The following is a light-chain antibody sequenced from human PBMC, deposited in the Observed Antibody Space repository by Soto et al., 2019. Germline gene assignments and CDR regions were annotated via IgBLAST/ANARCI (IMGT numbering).Light chain of an antibody. Sequence: QSVLTQPPSASGTPGQRVTISCSGSSSNIGSNTVNWYQQLPGTAPKLLIYSNNQRPSGVPDRFSGAKSGTSASLAISGLQSEDEADYYCAAWDDSLNVVVFGGGTQLPVL. CDR3: AAWDDSLNVVV. CDR2: SNN. CDR1: SSNIGSNT. J-gene: IGLJ2*01. V-gene: IGLV1-44*01.